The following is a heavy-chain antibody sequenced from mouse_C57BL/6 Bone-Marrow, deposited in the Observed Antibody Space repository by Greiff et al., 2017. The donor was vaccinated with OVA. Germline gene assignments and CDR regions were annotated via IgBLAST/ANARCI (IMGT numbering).Heavy chain of an antibody. CDR3: AICYYGSSPYAMDN. J-gene: IGHJ4*01. CDR1: GYTFTDYY. D-gene: IGHD1-1*01. Sequence: EVKLMESGPVLVKPGASVKMSCKASGYTFTDYYMNWVKQSHGKSLEWIGVINPYNGGTSYNQKFKGKATLTVDKSSSTAYMELNSLTSEDSAVYYWAICYYGSSPYAMDNWGQGTSVTVSS. V-gene: IGHV1-19*01. CDR2: INPYNGGT.